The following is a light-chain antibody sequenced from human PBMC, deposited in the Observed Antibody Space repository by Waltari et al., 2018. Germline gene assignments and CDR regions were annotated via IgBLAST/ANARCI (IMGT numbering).Light chain of an antibody. J-gene: IGLJ2*01. CDR3: AAWDDSLNGVV. V-gene: IGLV1-44*01. Sequence: QSVLTQPPSASGTPGQRVTISSSGSSSNIGSNSVNWYQQLPGTAPKLLVYGNYQRPSGVPDRVSGSKSGTSASLAISGLQSQDEADYYCAAWDDSLNGVVFGGGTKLTV. CDR2: GNY. CDR1: SSNIGSNS.